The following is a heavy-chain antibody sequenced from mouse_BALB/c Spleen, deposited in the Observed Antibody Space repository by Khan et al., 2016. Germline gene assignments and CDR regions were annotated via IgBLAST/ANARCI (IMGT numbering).Heavy chain of an antibody. Sequence: EVELVESGGGLVQPGGSLRLSCATSGFTFTDDYMSWVRQPPGKALEWLGFIRNKANGYTTEYSASVEGRFTISRDNSKSILYLQMNTLRTADSATYYCARSGIVMDYWGQGTSGTVSS. CDR1: GFTFTDDY. V-gene: IGHV7-3*02. CDR2: IRNKANGYTT. D-gene: IGHD4-1*01. J-gene: IGHJ4*01. CDR3: ARSGIVMDY.